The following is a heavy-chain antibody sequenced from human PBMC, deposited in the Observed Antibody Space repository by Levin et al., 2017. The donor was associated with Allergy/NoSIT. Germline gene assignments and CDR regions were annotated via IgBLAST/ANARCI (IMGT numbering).Heavy chain of an antibody. CDR3: ARQDIVATFFDY. Sequence: LRLSCTVSGGSISSGDYYWSWIRQPPGKGLEWIGYIYYSGSTYYNPSLKSRVTISVDTSKNQFSLKLSSVTAADTAVYYCARQDIVATFFDYWGQGTLVTVSS. D-gene: IGHD5-12*01. CDR1: GGSISSGDYY. J-gene: IGHJ4*02. V-gene: IGHV4-30-4*01. CDR2: IYYSGST.